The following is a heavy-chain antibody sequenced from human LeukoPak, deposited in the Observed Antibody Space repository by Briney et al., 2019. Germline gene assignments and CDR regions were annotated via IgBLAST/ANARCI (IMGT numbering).Heavy chain of an antibody. Sequence: GGSLRLSCAASGFTFTRYAMGWVRQAPGRGLEWVSAISVSGDSTYYADSVEGRFTISRDNSKNTLYLQMNSLRAEDTAVYYCAKDQAVWGQGTLVTVSS. V-gene: IGHV3-23*01. CDR2: ISVSGDST. J-gene: IGHJ4*02. CDR1: GFTFTRYA. D-gene: IGHD6-19*01. CDR3: AKDQAV.